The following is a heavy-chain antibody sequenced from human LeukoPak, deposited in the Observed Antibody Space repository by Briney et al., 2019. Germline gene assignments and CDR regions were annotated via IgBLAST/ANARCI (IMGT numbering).Heavy chain of an antibody. D-gene: IGHD1-14*01. CDR1: GFTFSSYS. J-gene: IGHJ4*02. CDR3: ARDNFNPTQPFDY. Sequence: GGSLRLSCAASGFTFSSYSMNWVRQAPGKGLEWVSHISSSSTYIYDADSVKGRFTISRDNAKNSLYLQMNSLRDEDTAVYYRARDNFNPTQPFDYWGQGTLVTVSS. CDR2: ISSSSTYI. V-gene: IGHV3-21*01.